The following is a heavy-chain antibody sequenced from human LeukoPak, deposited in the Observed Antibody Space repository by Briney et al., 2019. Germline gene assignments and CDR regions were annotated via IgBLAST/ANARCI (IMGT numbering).Heavy chain of an antibody. CDR3: ARGAIPDDYGLTGHYYYYYYMDV. J-gene: IGHJ6*03. V-gene: IGHV4-4*02. Sequence: PSQTLSLTCAVSGGSISSSNWWSWVRQPPGKGLEWIGEIYHSGSTNYNPSLKSRVTISVDKSKNQFSLKLSSVTAADTAVYYCARGAIPDDYGLTGHYYYYYYMDVWGKGTTVTVSS. CDR1: GGSISSSNW. D-gene: IGHD4-17*01. CDR2: IYHSGST.